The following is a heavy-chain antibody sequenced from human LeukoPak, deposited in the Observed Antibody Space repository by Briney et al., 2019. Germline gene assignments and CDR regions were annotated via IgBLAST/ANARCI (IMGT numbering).Heavy chain of an antibody. V-gene: IGHV1-18*01. J-gene: IGHJ4*02. D-gene: IGHD6-19*01. Sequence: ASVKVSCKASGYTFTSYGINWVRQAPGRGLEWMGWISTYNGNTNYAQKVQGRVTMTTDTSTSTAYMELRSLRSDDTAVYYCARDLPRIAVAATGHWGQGTLVTVSS. CDR3: ARDLPRIAVAATGH. CDR2: ISTYNGNT. CDR1: GYTFTSYG.